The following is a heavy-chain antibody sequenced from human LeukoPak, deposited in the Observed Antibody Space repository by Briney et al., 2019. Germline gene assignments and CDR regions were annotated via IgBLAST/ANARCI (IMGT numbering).Heavy chain of an antibody. CDR3: TRHQYSSGWEIDY. CDR1: GFTLSGSA. Sequence: PGGSLRLSCAASGFTLSGSAMHWVRQASGKGLEWVGRIRSKANSYATAYAASVKGRFTISRDDSKNTAYLQMNSLKTEDTAVYYCTRHQYSSGWEIDYWGQGTLVTVSS. D-gene: IGHD6-19*01. J-gene: IGHJ4*02. V-gene: IGHV3-73*01. CDR2: IRSKANSYAT.